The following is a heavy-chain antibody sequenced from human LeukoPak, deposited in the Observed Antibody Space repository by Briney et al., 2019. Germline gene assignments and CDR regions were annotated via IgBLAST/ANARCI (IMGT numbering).Heavy chain of an antibody. CDR2: INHSGST. CDR3: ARGPQADTAMVISYYYGMDV. D-gene: IGHD5-18*01. CDR1: GGSLSGYY. J-gene: IGHJ6*02. Sequence: SSETLSLTCAVYGGSLSGYYWSWIRQPPGKGLEWIGEINHSGSTNYNPSLKSRVTISVDTSKNQFSLKLSSVTAADTAVYYCARGPQADTAMVISYYYGMDVWGQGTTVTVSS. V-gene: IGHV4-34*01.